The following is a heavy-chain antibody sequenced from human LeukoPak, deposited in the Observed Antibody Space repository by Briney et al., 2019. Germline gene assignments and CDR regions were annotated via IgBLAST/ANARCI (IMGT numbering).Heavy chain of an antibody. CDR3: ARRSLLRGIAQYYFDF. J-gene: IGHJ4*02. V-gene: IGHV5-51*01. CDR2: INPGDSNT. Sequence: GESLKISCQGSGYSFTNYWIGWVRQMPGKGLEWMGIINPGDSNTRYSPSFQGQVIISADKSISTAYLQWNSLKASDTAMYYCARRSLLRGIAQYYFDFWGQGTLVTVSS. CDR1: GYSFTNYW. D-gene: IGHD6-13*01.